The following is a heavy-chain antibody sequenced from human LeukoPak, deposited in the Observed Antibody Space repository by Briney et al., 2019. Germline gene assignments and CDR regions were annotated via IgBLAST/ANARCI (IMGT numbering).Heavy chain of an antibody. V-gene: IGHV3-15*01. J-gene: IGHJ6*03. CDR3: TTLPYGGYIIYYYYMDV. CDR2: IKSKTDGGTT. Sequence: GGSLRLSCAASGFTFSNAWMSWVRQAPGKGLEWVGRIKSKTDGGTTDYAAPVKGRFTISRDDSKNTLYLQMNSLKSEDTAVYYCTTLPYGGYIIYYYYMDVWGKGTTVTVSS. CDR1: GFTFSNAW. D-gene: IGHD4-17*01.